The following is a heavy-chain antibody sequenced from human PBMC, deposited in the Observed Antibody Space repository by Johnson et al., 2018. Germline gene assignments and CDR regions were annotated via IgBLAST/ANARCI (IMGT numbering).Heavy chain of an antibody. D-gene: IGHD2-15*01. Sequence: VQLQESGGGSVKPGGSLRLSCAASGFTFSNYWMSWVRQAPGKGLEWVGRIKSKADGGTTYYAAAVQGRFTISRDESSNPLFLKMDDLKSDDTGLYFCTTDRCARGTIIGPWGPGTQVTFSS. J-gene: IGHJ4*02. CDR2: IKSKADGGTT. V-gene: IGHV3-15*01. CDR1: GFTFSNYW. CDR3: TTDRCARGTIIGP.